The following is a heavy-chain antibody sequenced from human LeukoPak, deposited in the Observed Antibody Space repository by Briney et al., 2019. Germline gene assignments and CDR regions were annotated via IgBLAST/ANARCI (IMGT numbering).Heavy chain of an antibody. V-gene: IGHV5-51*01. J-gene: IGHJ4*02. CDR3: ARRSVDTVVDY. Sequence: GESLKISCKGSGYSFTSYWIGWVRQMPGKGLEWMGIIYPSDSDTRYNPSFQGQVTISADKSISTAYLQWSSLKASDTAMYYCARRSVDTVVDYWGQGTLVTVSS. D-gene: IGHD5-18*01. CDR2: IYPSDSDT. CDR1: GYSFTSYW.